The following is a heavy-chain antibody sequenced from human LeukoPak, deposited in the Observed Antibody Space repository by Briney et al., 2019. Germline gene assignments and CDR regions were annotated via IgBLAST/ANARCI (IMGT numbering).Heavy chain of an antibody. CDR3: ARRGGSSSRRSPIDY. CDR2: IKQDGSQR. CDR1: GFTFSDYW. V-gene: IGHV3-7*01. D-gene: IGHD6-6*01. J-gene: IGHJ4*02. Sequence: GGSLRLSCTASGFTFSDYWMTWVRQAPGKGPEWVANIKQDGSQRYYVGSVRGRFTISRDNAKNSLFLQMNGLRAEDTAVYYCARRGGSSSRRSPIDYWGQGTLVTVSS.